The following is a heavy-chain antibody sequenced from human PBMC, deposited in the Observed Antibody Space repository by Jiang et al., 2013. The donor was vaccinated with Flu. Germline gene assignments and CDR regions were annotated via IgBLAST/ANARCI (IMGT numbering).Heavy chain of an antibody. CDR1: GVLTRHSWRG. CDR2: IYWDDSE. D-gene: IGHD3-22*01. J-gene: IGHJ6*02. V-gene: IGHV2-5*02. Sequence: TLTCAFSGVLTRHSWRGCGLGSRQPPGKRPLEWLALIYWDDSERYSPSLKSRLTISKDTSKNQVVLTLTNMDPVDTATYFCARAFSSSWFALTDSYFGLDVWGQGTTVTVSS. CDR3: ARAFSSSWFALTDSYFGLDV.